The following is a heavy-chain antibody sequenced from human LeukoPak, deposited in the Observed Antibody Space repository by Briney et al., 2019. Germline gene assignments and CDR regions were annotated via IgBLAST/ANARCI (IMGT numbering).Heavy chain of an antibody. D-gene: IGHD5-18*01. J-gene: IGHJ4*02. V-gene: IGHV4-4*02. CDR3: AGGGYSYGETAFDY. Sequence: SETLSLTCAVPGGSISSSNWWSWVRQPPGKGLEWIGEIYHSGSTNYNPSLKSRVAISVDKSKNQFSLKPSSVTAADTAVYYCAGGGYSYGETAFDYWGQGTLVTVSS. CDR1: GGSISSSNW. CDR2: IYHSGST.